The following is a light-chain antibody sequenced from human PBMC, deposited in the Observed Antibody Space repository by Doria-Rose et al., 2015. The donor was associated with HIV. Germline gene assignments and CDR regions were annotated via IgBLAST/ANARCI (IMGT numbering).Light chain of an antibody. CDR1: QSFSSTY. J-gene: IGKJ1*01. CDR2: DGS. CDR3: HQYGTSWT. Sequence: TQSPGTLSLSPGERATLSCRASQSFSSTYLAWYQQKPGLAPSLLIYDGSTRASGIPDRLSASGSGTDFTLTINRLEPEDCTLYYCHQYGTSWTFGQGTKVEI. V-gene: IGKV3-20*01.